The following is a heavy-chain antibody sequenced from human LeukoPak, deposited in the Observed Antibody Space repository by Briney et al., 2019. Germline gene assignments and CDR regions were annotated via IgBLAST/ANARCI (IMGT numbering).Heavy chain of an antibody. V-gene: IGHV3-74*01. CDR3: ARGGGVDTAMARDDAFDI. J-gene: IGHJ3*02. CDR1: GFTFSSYW. Sequence: QPAGSLRLSCAASGFTFSSYWMHWVRQAPGKGLVWVSRINSDGSSTRYAASVKGRFTISRDNAKNTLYLQMNSLRAEDTAVYYCARGGGVDTAMARDDAFDIWGQGTMVTVSS. D-gene: IGHD5-18*01. CDR2: INSDGSST.